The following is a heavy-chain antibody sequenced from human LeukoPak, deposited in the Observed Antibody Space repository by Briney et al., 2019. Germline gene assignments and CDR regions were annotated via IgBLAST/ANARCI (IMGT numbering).Heavy chain of an antibody. J-gene: IGHJ6*02. D-gene: IGHD5-18*01. V-gene: IGHV4-39*01. Sequence: PSETLSLTCTVSGGSISSSSYYWGWIRQPPGKGLEWIGSIYYSGSTYYNPSLESRVTISVDTSKNQFSLKLSSVTAADTAVYYCARTTWIQLWLAYYYYGMDVWGQGTTVTVSS. CDR1: GGSISSSSYY. CDR2: IYYSGST. CDR3: ARTTWIQLWLAYYYYGMDV.